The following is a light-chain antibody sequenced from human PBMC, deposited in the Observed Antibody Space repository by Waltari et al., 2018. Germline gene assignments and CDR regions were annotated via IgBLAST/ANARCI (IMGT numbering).Light chain of an antibody. J-gene: IGLJ2*01. CDR1: SSDIGSYNL. V-gene: IGLV2-23*02. CDR2: EVN. Sequence: QSALTQPASVSGSPGQSITISCTGTSSDIGSYNLVSWYQQHPGKAPKLMIYEVNKRPSAVSNLFSGSKSGNTASLTISGLQAEDEADYYCCSYAGGSTVVFGGGTKLTVL. CDR3: CSYAGGSTVV.